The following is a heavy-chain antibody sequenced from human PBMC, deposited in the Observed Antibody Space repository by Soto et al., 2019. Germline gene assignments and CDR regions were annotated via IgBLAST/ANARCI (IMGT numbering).Heavy chain of an antibody. J-gene: IGHJ5*02. CDR1: GFTFSSYA. CDR2: IGWSGST. V-gene: IGHV3-23*01. CDR3: ARGSIAAAGTPPKYNWFDP. D-gene: IGHD6-13*01. Sequence: GGSLRLSCAASGFTFSSYAMNWVRQAPGKGLEWVSGIGWSGSTYYADSVKGRFTISRDTSKNTLYLQMNSLRAEDTAVYYCARGSIAAAGTPPKYNWFDPWGQGTLVTVSS.